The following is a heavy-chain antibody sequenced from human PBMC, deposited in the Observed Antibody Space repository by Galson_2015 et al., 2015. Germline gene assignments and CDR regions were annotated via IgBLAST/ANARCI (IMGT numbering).Heavy chain of an antibody. V-gene: IGHV3-30*03. J-gene: IGHJ4*02. CDR2: ISYDGSNK. CDR3: AAREWAVDY. Sequence: SLRLSCAASGFTFSSYAMHWVRPAPGKGLEWVAVISYDGSNKSYGDSVKGRFTIFRDNSKNTLYLQMYSLTTEDTAFYFCAAREWAVDYWGQGALVAVSS. CDR1: GFTFSSYA. D-gene: IGHD2-8*01.